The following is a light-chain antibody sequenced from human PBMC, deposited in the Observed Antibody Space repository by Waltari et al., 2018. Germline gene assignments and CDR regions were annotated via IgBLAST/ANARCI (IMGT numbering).Light chain of an antibody. CDR1: QSVSRA. CDR2: AAS. CDR3: QHYVRLPVT. V-gene: IGKV3-20*01. J-gene: IGKJ1*01. Sequence: IVLTQSPGTLSLSPGERATLSCRASQSVSRALAWYQQKPGQAPRLLIYAASSRATDIPDRFSGSGSGTDFSLTISRLEPEDFAVYYCQHYVRLPVTFGQGTKVEIK.